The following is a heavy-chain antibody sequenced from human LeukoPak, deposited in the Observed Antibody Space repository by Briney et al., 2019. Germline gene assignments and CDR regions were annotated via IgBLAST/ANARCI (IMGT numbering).Heavy chain of an antibody. J-gene: IGHJ5*01. CDR1: GFTFSSYG. V-gene: IGHV3-33*01. CDR3: ARDGTTNRYNWFDS. D-gene: IGHD2-8*01. Sequence: GGSLRLSCAASGFTFSSYGMHWVRQAPGKGLEWVAVIWYDGSNKYYADSVKGRFTISGDNSKNTLYLQMNSLRAEDTAVYYCARDGTTNRYNWFDSWGQGTLVTVSS. CDR2: IWYDGSNK.